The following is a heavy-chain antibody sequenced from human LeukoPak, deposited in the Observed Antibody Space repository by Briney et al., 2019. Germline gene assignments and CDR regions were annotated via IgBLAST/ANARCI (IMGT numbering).Heavy chain of an antibody. CDR2: ISYSGST. CDR3: ARGMTVFGVVIKSGMDV. Sequence: PSETLSLTCTVSGGSISSHYWTWIRQPPGQGLEWIGYISYSGSTNYNPSLKSRVTISRDTSKNQFSLKLTSVTAADTAVYYCARGMTVFGVVIKSGMDVWGQGTTVTVSS. D-gene: IGHD3-3*01. V-gene: IGHV4-59*11. J-gene: IGHJ6*02. CDR1: GGSISSHY.